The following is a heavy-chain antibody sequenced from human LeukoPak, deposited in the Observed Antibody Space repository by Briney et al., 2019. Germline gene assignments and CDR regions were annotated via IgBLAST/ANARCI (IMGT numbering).Heavy chain of an antibody. D-gene: IGHD6-19*01. V-gene: IGHV4-34*01. CDR3: ARRSTGWVRYIDV. CDR2: INHSGST. J-gene: IGHJ6*03. CDR1: GGSFTDYY. Sequence: SETLSLTCAVYGGSFTDYYWSWIRQPPGKGLEWIGEINHSGSTNYNPSLKSRITISVDTSKNQFSLNLSSVTAADTAVFYCARRSTGWVRYIDVWGKGTTVTISS.